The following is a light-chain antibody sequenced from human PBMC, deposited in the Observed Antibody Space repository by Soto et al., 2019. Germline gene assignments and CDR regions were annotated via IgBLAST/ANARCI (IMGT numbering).Light chain of an antibody. Sequence: QSVLTQPPSASGTPGQRVTISCSGSISNIGSNYVYWYQQLPGTAPKLLIYYNSQRPSGVPDRFSGSKSDTSASLAISGLRSEDEADYYCSAWDDSLRAVMFGGGTKLTVL. V-gene: IGLV1-47*01. CDR3: SAWDDSLRAVM. J-gene: IGLJ3*02. CDR2: YNS. CDR1: ISNIGSNY.